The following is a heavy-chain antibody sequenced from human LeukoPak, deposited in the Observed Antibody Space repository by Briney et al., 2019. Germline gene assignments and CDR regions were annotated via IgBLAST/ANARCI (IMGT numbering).Heavy chain of an antibody. Sequence: PGGSLRLSCAASGFTFSSYAMSWVRQAPGKGLEWVSAISGSGGSTYYADSVKGRFTISRDNSKNTLYLQMNSLRAEDTAVYYCAKGPKYYYDSSGYYRPHYFDYWGQGTLVTVST. J-gene: IGHJ4*02. CDR3: AKGPKYYYDSSGYYRPHYFDY. D-gene: IGHD3-22*01. CDR1: GFTFSSYA. CDR2: ISGSGGST. V-gene: IGHV3-23*01.